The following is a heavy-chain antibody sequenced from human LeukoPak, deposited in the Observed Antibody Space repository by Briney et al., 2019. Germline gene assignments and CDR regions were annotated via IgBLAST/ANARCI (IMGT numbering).Heavy chain of an antibody. CDR1: GFTVSSNE. D-gene: IGHD6-13*01. Sequence: GGSLRLSCAASGFTVSSNEMSWVRQAPGKGLEWVSSISGGSTYYADSRKGRFTISRDNSKNTLYLQMNSLRAEDTAVYYCASGPRIATAMTGIGRSDYWGQGTLVTVSS. CDR3: ASGPRIATAMTGIGRSDY. V-gene: IGHV3-38-3*01. CDR2: ISGGST. J-gene: IGHJ4*02.